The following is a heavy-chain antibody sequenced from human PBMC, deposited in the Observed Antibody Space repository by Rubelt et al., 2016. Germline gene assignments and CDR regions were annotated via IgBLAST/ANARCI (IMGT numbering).Heavy chain of an antibody. Sequence: EVQLVESGGGLIQPGGSLRLSCAASGFTFSSYSMNWVRQAPGKGLEWVSYISSSSSAIYYADSVKGRFTISRDNAKNPLYLQMNSLGAGDTAVYYCARNLYYGMDVWGQGTTVTVSS. CDR1: GFTFSSYS. J-gene: IGHJ6*02. V-gene: IGHV3-48*04. CDR2: ISSSSSAI. CDR3: ARNLYYGMDV. D-gene: IGHD2-2*02.